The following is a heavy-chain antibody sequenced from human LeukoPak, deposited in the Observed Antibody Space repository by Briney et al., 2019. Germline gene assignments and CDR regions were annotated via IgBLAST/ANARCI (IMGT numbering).Heavy chain of an antibody. Sequence: GGSLRLSCAASGFTFSSYGMHWVRQAPGKGLEWVAVIWYDGSNKYYADSVKGRFTISRDNSKNTLYLQMNSLRAEDTAVYYCARVRYSGSYLFDYRGQGTLVTVSS. CDR2: IWYDGSNK. CDR3: ARVRYSGSYLFDY. CDR1: GFTFSSYG. V-gene: IGHV3-33*01. D-gene: IGHD1-26*01. J-gene: IGHJ4*02.